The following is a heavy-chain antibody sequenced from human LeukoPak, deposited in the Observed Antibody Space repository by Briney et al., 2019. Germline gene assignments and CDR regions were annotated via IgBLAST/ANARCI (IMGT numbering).Heavy chain of an antibody. Sequence: ASVKVSCKASGYTFSSYNMNWVRQAPGQGLEWMGWINTNTGNPTYAQGFTGRFVFSLDTSVSTAYLQISGLKAEDTAVSYCARDGENYASGIPTYYFDYWGQGTLVTVSS. V-gene: IGHV7-4-1*02. CDR3: ARDGENYASGIPTYYFDY. CDR2: INTNTGNP. J-gene: IGHJ4*02. CDR1: GYTFSSYN. D-gene: IGHD3-10*01.